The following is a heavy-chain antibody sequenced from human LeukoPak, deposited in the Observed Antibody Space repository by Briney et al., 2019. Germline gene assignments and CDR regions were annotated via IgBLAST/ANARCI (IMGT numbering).Heavy chain of an antibody. V-gene: IGHV3-23*01. Sequence: PGGSLRLSCAASGFTVSRNYMSWVRQAPGKGLEWVSTISGGASGTHYADSVRGRFTISRDNSKNTLYLQLNSLRADDTAVYYCVKDEWYGSSSYFDFWGQGTLVTVSS. CDR1: GFTVSRNY. CDR2: ISGGASGT. CDR3: VKDEWYGSSSYFDF. J-gene: IGHJ4*02. D-gene: IGHD6-6*01.